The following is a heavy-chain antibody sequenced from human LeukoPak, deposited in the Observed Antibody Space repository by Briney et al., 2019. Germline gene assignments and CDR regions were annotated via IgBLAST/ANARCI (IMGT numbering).Heavy chain of an antibody. V-gene: IGHV3-7*01. Sequence: PGGSLTHSRAPSGLNLSSYGMSRVPPPPGRGLEWVANLKQDGSEKDYVDSVKGRFTISRDNAKSSLYLQMNSLRVDDTAVYYCARDPRSSWFGGLDSWGQGTLVTVSS. CDR1: GLNLSSYG. CDR3: ARDPRSSWFGGLDS. CDR2: LKQDGSEK. J-gene: IGHJ4*02. D-gene: IGHD6-13*01.